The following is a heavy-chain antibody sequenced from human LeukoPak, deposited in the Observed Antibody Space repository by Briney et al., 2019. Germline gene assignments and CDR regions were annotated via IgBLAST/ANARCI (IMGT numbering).Heavy chain of an antibody. CDR1: GYTFTGYY. D-gene: IGHD6-19*01. Sequence: ASVKVPCKASGYTFTGYYMHWVRQAPGQGLEWMGWINPNSGGTNYAQKFQGRVTMTRDTSISTAYMELSRLRSDDTAVYYCARTVGYSSGWYYFDYWGQGTLVTVSS. CDR3: ARTVGYSSGWYYFDY. CDR2: INPNSGGT. V-gene: IGHV1-2*02. J-gene: IGHJ4*02.